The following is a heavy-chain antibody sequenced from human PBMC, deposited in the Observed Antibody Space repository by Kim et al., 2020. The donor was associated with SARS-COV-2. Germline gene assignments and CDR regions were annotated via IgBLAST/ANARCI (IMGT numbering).Heavy chain of an antibody. CDR1: GFTFGDYA. CDR2: IRSKAYGGTT. Sequence: GGSLRLSCTASGFTFGDYAMSWVRQAPGKGLEWVGFIRSKAYGGTTEYAASVKGRFTISRDDSKSIAYLQMNSLKTEDTAVYYCTRDQYNWNGVGFDYWGQGTLVTVSS. J-gene: IGHJ4*02. CDR3: TRDQYNWNGVGFDY. D-gene: IGHD1-1*01. V-gene: IGHV3-49*04.